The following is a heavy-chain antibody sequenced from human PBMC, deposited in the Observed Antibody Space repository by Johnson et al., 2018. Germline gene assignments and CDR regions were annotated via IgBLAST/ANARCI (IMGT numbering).Heavy chain of an antibody. D-gene: IGHD3-3*01. V-gene: IGHV3-30*03. CDR2: ISYDGSNK. Sequence: QVQLVQSGGGVVQPGRSLRLSCAASGFTFSSYGMHWVRQAPGKGLEWVAVISYDGSNKYYADSVKGRFTISRDNSKNTRYLQMNSLRAEDPAVYYCARDPPRRSYYYYGMDVWGQGTTVTVSS. J-gene: IGHJ6*02. CDR1: GFTFSSYG. CDR3: ARDPPRRSYYYYGMDV.